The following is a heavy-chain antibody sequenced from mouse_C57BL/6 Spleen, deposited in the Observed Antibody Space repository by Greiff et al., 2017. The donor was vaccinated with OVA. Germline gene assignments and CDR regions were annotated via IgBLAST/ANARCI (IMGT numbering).Heavy chain of an antibody. V-gene: IGHV5-9*01. CDR1: GFTFSSYT. CDR2: ISGGGGNT. Sequence: EVKLMESGGGLVKPGGSLKLSCAASGFTFSSYTMSWVRQTPEKRLEWVATISGGGGNTYYPDSVKGRFTISRDNAKNTLYLQMSSLRSEDTALYYWARQSGIYYGNGFDYWGQGTTLTVSS. J-gene: IGHJ2*01. CDR3: ARQSGIYYGNGFDY. D-gene: IGHD2-1*01.